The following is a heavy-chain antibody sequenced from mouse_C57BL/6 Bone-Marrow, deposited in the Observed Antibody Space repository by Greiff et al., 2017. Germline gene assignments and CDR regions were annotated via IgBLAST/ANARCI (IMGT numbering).Heavy chain of an antibody. V-gene: IGHV14-4*01. CDR3: TTDGSFAY. J-gene: IGHJ3*01. CDR2: LDPENGDT. CDR1: GFNIKDDY. D-gene: IGHD2-3*01. Sequence: EVQLQQSGAELVRPGASVKLSCTASGFNIKDDYMHWVKQRPEQGLEWIGWLDPENGDTEYASKFQGKATISADTSSNTAYLQRSSLTSEDTAFYYCTTDGSFAYWGQGTLVTVSA.